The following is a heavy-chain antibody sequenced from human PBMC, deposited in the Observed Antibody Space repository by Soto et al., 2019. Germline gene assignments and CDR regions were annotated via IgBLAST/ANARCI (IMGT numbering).Heavy chain of an antibody. CDR1: GFTFSTYP. D-gene: IGHD1-26*01. Sequence: PGGSLRLSCAASGFTFSTYPMTWVRQAPGKGLEWVSSIHGSGETTYYAESVKGRFIISRDNSKNTLFLQMDSLGVDDTAVYFCARRSSGSYYAAFDVCGQGTMVTASS. CDR2: IHGSGETT. V-gene: IGHV3-23*01. J-gene: IGHJ3*01. CDR3: ARRSSGSYYAAFDV.